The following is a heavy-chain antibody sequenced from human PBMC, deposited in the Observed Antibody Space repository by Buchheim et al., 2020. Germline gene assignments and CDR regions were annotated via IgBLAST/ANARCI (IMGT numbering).Heavy chain of an antibody. CDR1: GFTFSDYY. CDR3: ARDNGFVVVERGWFDP. V-gene: IGHV3-11*01. CDR2: ISNSASTK. Sequence: QVQLVESGGALVKPGGSLRLSCAASGFTFSDYYMSWIRQAPGKGLEWVSHISNSASTKYYADSVKGRFTISRDNAKKLVYLQMNSLRVEDTAVYYCARDNGFVVVERGWFDPWGRGTL. D-gene: IGHD2-15*01. J-gene: IGHJ5*02.